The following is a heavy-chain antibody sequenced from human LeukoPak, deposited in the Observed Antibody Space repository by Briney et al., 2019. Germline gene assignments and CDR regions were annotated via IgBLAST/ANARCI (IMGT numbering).Heavy chain of an antibody. J-gene: IGHJ6*03. CDR3: AKGGGTGTTYYYYYMDV. CDR1: GFTFSSYA. D-gene: IGHD1-7*01. V-gene: IGHV3-23*01. Sequence: GGSLRLSCAASGFTFSSYAMSWVRQAPGKGLEWVSAISGSGGSTYYADSVKGRFTISRDNSKNTLYLQMNSLRAEDTAVYYCAKGGGTGTTYYYYYMDVWGKGTTVTVSS. CDR2: ISGSGGST.